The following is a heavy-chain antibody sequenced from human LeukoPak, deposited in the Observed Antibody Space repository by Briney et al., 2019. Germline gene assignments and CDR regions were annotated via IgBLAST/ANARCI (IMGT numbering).Heavy chain of an antibody. CDR1: GGSISSYY. V-gene: IGHV4-59*01. CDR3: ARDRDYGLFDY. CDR2: IYYSGST. D-gene: IGHD4-17*01. Sequence: SETLSLTCTVSGGSISSYYWSWIRQPPGKGLEWIGYIYYSGSTNYNPSLKSRVTISVDTSKNQFSLKLCSVTAADTAVYYCARDRDYGLFDYWGQGTLVTVSS. J-gene: IGHJ4*02.